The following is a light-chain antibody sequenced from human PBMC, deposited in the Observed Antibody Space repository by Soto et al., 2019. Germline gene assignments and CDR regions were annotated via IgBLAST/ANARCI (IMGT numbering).Light chain of an antibody. J-gene: IGKJ2*01. CDR3: QQSYTTPVT. Sequence: DIQMTQSPSTLSASVGDRVTITCRASQSISSYLNWYRQKPGQAPELLIYAASSLQSGVPSRFSGSGSGTDFTLTISSLQPEDFATYYCQQSYTTPVTFGQGTKVEIK. CDR2: AAS. CDR1: QSISSY. V-gene: IGKV1-39*01.